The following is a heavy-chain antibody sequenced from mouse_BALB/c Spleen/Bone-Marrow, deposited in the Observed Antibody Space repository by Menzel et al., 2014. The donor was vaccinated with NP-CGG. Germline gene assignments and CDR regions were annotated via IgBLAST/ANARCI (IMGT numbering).Heavy chain of an antibody. J-gene: IGHJ2*01. D-gene: IGHD2-10*02. Sequence: QVQLQQPGAELVRPGSSVKISCKASGCVFSSYWMNWVKQRPGQGLEWIGQIYPGDGDTNYNGKFKGKATLTADKSSSTAYMQLSSLTSEDSAVYFCARKYGDYWGQGTTLTVSS. CDR1: GCVFSSYW. V-gene: IGHV1-80*01. CDR3: ARKYGDY. CDR2: IYPGDGDT.